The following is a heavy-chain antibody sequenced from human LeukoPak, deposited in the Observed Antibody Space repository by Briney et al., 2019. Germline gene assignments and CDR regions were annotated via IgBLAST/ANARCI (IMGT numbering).Heavy chain of an antibody. J-gene: IGHJ6*02. CDR1: GLTFSTYT. D-gene: IGHD3-10*01. Sequence: GGSLRLSCAASGLTFSTYTGNWVRQAPGKGLEWVSSISSSSSHIYYADSVKGRFTISRDNSKNTLYLQMNSLRAEDTAVYYCAREGYYYGSGSYYNVLPGYYYYGMDVWGQGTTVTVSS. CDR2: ISSSSSHI. V-gene: IGHV3-21*01. CDR3: AREGYYYGSGSYYNVLPGYYYYGMDV.